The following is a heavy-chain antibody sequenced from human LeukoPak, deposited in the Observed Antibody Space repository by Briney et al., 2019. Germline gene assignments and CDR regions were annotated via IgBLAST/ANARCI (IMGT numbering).Heavy chain of an antibody. CDR1: GYTFTSYA. CDR3: ARGNYYGSGSYYPTLGNWFDP. V-gene: IGHV7-4-1*02. D-gene: IGHD3-10*01. Sequence: GASVKVSCKASGYTFTSYAMNWVRQAPGQGLEWMGWINTNTGNPTYAQGFTGRFVFSLDTSVSTAYLQISSLKAEDTAVYYCARGNYYGSGSYYPTLGNWFDPWGQGTLVTVSS. J-gene: IGHJ5*02. CDR2: INTNTGNP.